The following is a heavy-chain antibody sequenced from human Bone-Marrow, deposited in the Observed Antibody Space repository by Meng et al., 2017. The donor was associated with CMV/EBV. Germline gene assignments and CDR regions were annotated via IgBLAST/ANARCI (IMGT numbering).Heavy chain of an antibody. CDR2: IYYSGST. V-gene: IGHV4-39*06. CDR1: GGSISSSSYY. CDR3: ARDESGYDYEAGFDY. Sequence: GSLRLSCTVSGGSISSSSYYWGWIRQPPGKGLEWIGSIYYSGSTYYNPSLKSRVTISVDTSKNQFPLKLSSVTAADTAVYYWARDESGYDYEAGFDYWGQGTLVTVSS. J-gene: IGHJ4*02. D-gene: IGHD5-12*01.